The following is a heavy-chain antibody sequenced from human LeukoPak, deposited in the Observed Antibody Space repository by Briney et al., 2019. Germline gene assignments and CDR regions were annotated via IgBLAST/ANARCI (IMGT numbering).Heavy chain of an antibody. V-gene: IGHV3-48*03. CDR2: ISSSGTTI. CDR3: AREEYYYDSSGYYLLDY. J-gene: IGHJ4*02. D-gene: IGHD3-22*01. Sequence: GGSLRLSCAASGFTFSSYEMNWVRQAPGKGLEGVSYISSSGTTIYYADSVKGRFTISRDNAKNSLYLQMNSLRAEDTAVYYCAREEYYYDSSGYYLLDYWGQGTLVTVSS. CDR1: GFTFSSYE.